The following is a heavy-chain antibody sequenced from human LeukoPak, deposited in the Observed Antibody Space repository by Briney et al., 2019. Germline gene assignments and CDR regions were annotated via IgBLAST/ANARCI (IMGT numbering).Heavy chain of an antibody. D-gene: IGHD2-2*01. CDR3: ARDSSRYFLSSTSRERDY. V-gene: IGHV3-21*01. J-gene: IGHJ4*02. CDR2: ISSSSSYI. Sequence: GGSLRLSCAASGFTFSSYSMNWVRQAPGKGLEWVSSISSSSSYIYYADSVKGRFTISRDNAKNSLYLQMNSLRAEDTAVYYCARDSSRYFLSSTSRERDYWGQGTLVTVSS. CDR1: GFTFSSYS.